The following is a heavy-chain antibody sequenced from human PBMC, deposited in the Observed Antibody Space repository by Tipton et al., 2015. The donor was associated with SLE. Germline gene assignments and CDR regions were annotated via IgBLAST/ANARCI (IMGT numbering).Heavy chain of an antibody. CDR3: AKDGGYCSGGTCYYFDY. V-gene: IGHV3-9*01. J-gene: IGHJ4*02. CDR2: ISWKSGSI. Sequence: SLRLSCAASGFTFDDYAMHWVRQAPGEGLEWGSGISWKSGSIGYADAVKGRFTISRDNAKNPLDRQMNSLRAEDTALYYCAKDGGYCSGGTCYYFDYWGQGTLVTVSS. CDR1: GFTFDDYA. D-gene: IGHD2-15*01.